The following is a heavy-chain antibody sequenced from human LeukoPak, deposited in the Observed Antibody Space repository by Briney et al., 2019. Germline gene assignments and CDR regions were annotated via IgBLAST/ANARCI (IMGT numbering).Heavy chain of an antibody. CDR3: ARVDYDSSGNSYRRGKFYYFDY. J-gene: IGHJ4*02. CDR2: ISSSSSYI. Sequence: PGGSLRLSCAASGFTFSSYSMNWVRQAPGKGLEWVSSISSSSSYIYYADSVKGRFTISRDNAKNSLYLQMNSLRAEDTAVYYCARVDYDSSGNSYRRGKFYYFDYWGQGTLVTVSS. D-gene: IGHD3-22*01. V-gene: IGHV3-21*01. CDR1: GFTFSSYS.